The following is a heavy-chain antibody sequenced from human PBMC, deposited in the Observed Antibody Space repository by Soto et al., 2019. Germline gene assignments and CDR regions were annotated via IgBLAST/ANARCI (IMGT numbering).Heavy chain of an antibody. D-gene: IGHD6-19*01. J-gene: IGHJ4*02. Sequence: ASVKVSCKASGYSFTGYYMHWVRQAPGQGLEWMGWINPNSGGTNYAQKFQGWVTMTRDTSISTAYMELSRLRSDDTAVYYCARESGSGWYVVDYWGQGTLVTVSS. CDR3: ARESGSGWYVVDY. CDR2: INPNSGGT. CDR1: GYSFTGYY. V-gene: IGHV1-2*04.